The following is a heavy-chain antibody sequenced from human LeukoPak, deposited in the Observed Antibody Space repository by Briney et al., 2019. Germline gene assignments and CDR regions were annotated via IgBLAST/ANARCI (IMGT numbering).Heavy chain of an antibody. D-gene: IGHD2-21*02. CDR2: INSDGSIT. CDR3: ARDLVVTATY. V-gene: IGHV3-74*01. Sequence: QPGGSLRLSCAASGFTFSDYWMHWVRQAPGKGLEWVSRINSDGSITTDADSVKGRFTISRDNAKNTLHLQMNSLRAEDTGVYYCARDLVVTATYWGQGALVTVSS. CDR1: GFTFSDYW. J-gene: IGHJ4*02.